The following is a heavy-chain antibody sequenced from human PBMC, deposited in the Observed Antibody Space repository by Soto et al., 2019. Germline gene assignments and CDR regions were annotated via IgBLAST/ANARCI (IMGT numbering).Heavy chain of an antibody. D-gene: IGHD3-9*01. J-gene: IGHJ5*02. V-gene: IGHV4-34*01. CDR1: GGSFSGYY. CDR3: ARGHGLYDILTGYHH. Sequence: SETLSLTCAVYGGSFSGYYWSWIRQPPGKGLEWIGEINHSGSTNYNPSLKSRVTISVDTSKNQFSLKLSSVTAADTAVYYCARGHGLYDILTGYHHWGQGTLVTVSS. CDR2: INHSGST.